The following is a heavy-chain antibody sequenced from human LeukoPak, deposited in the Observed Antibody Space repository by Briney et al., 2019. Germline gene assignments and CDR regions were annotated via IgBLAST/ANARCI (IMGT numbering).Heavy chain of an antibody. Sequence: PGGSLRLSCEASGFTFSAFAMTWVRQAPGKGLEWVSSIGSDNKPHYSESVKGRFAISRDNSKNTLYLQLNSLRAEDTAVYYCAKDKHITRPDYGMDVWGQGTTVTVSS. CDR2: IGSDNKP. V-gene: IGHV3-23*05. D-gene: IGHD3-3*01. CDR3: AKDKHITRPDYGMDV. CDR1: GFTFSAFA. J-gene: IGHJ6*02.